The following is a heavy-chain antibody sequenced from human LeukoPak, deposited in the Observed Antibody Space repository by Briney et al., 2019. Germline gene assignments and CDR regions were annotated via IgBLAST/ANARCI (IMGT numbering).Heavy chain of an antibody. CDR3: AKELTKYFDSSGYYYTY. CDR1: GLAFSSYG. V-gene: IGHV3-30*18. J-gene: IGHJ4*02. D-gene: IGHD3-22*01. CDR2: ISYDGSNE. Sequence: GGSLRLSCIASGLAFSSYGMDWVRQAPGKGLEWVADISYDGSNEQYADSVKGRFTISRDNSKNTLYLQMNSLRPEDTAVYYCAKELTKYFDSSGYYYTYWGQGTLVTVSS.